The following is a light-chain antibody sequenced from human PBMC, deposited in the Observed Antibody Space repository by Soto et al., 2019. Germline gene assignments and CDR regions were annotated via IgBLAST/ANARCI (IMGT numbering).Light chain of an antibody. CDR3: HQYYSTPWT. Sequence: DIVMTQSPDSLAVSLGERATINCKSSQSVLYSSNNKNYLAWYQQKPGQPPKLLIYWASTRESGVPDRFSGSGSGTDFTLTISSLQDEDVEVYYCHQYYSTPWTLGQGTKVDIK. CDR1: QSVLYSSNNKNY. J-gene: IGKJ1*01. CDR2: WAS. V-gene: IGKV4-1*01.